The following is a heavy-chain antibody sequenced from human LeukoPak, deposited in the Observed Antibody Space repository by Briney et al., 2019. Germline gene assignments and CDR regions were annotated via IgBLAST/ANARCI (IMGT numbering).Heavy chain of an antibody. CDR3: AKAAYGDYDNYFDY. V-gene: IGHV3-74*01. D-gene: IGHD4-17*01. CDR1: GFTFSNFW. J-gene: IGHJ4*02. CDR2: INSDGSTT. Sequence: GGSLRLSCAASGFTFSNFWMHWVRQAPGKGLVWVSRINSDGSTTTYADSVKGRFTISRDNAKNSLYLQMNSLRAEDMALYYCAKAAYGDYDNYFDYWGQGTLVTVSS.